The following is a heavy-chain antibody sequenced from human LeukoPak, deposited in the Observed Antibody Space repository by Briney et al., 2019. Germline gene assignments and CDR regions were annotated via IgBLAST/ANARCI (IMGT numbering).Heavy chain of an antibody. CDR1: GYTFTSYG. J-gene: IGHJ6*03. CDR3: AREPLSIYSEHNDYSKESGYYYYYMDV. V-gene: IGHV1-18*01. CDR2: ISAYNGNT. Sequence: GASVKVSCKASGYTFTSYGIRWVRQAPGQGLEWMGWISAYNGNTNYAQKLQGRVTMTTDTSTSTAYMELRSLRSDDTAVYYCAREPLSIYSEHNDYSKESGYYYYYMDVWGKGTTVTVSS. D-gene: IGHD4-11*01.